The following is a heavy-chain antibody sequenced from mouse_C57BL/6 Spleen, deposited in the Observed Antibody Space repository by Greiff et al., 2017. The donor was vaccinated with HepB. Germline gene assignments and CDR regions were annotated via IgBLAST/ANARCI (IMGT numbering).Heavy chain of an antibody. CDR3: ARYESNYGYFDY. CDR2: IRNKANGYTT. D-gene: IGHD2-5*01. J-gene: IGHJ2*01. CDR1: GFTFTDYY. V-gene: IGHV7-3*01. Sequence: EVKLMESGGGLVQPGGSLSLSCAASGFTFTDYYMSWVRQPPGKALEWLGFIRNKANGYTTEYSASVKGRFTISRDNSQSILYLQMNALRAEDSATYYCARYESNYGYFDYWGQGTTLTVSS.